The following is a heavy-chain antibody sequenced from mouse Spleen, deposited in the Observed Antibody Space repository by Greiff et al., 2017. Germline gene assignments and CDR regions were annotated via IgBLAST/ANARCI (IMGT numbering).Heavy chain of an antibody. V-gene: IGHV1-18*01. CDR2: INPNNGGT. D-gene: IGHD2-4*01. CDR1: GYTFTDYN. Sequence: EVKLQQSGPELVKPGASVKIPCKASGYTFTDYNMDWVKQSHGKSLEWIGDINPNNGGTIYNQKFKGKATLTVDKSSSTAYMELRSLTSEDTAVYYCARLGITTGDWYFDVWGAGTTVTVSS. CDR3: ARLGITTGDWYFDV. J-gene: IGHJ1*01.